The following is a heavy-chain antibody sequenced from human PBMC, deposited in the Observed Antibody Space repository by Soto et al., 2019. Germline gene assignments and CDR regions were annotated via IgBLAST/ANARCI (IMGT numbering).Heavy chain of an antibody. D-gene: IGHD5-12*01. CDR1: GLTVSHNY. CDR2: LYTEGTT. CDR3: ASSTWIKLRPGYHGLDV. J-gene: IGHJ6*02. Sequence: GGSLRLSCVASGLTVSHNYMAWVRQAPEMGLEWVSILYTEGTTYYADSVKGRFTISRDSSKNTLFLQMDSLRAEDTAVYYCASSTWIKLRPGYHGLDVWGQGTTVTVSS. V-gene: IGHV3-53*01.